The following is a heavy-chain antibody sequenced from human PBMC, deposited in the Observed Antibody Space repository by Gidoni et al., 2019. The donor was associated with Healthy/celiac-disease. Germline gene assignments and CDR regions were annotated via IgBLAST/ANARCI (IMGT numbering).Heavy chain of an antibody. V-gene: IGHV3-33*01. CDR2: IWYDGSNK. CDR3: AGSSWEYYYYYYGMDV. J-gene: IGHJ6*02. D-gene: IGHD6-13*01. Sequence: QVQLVESGGGVVQPGRSLRLSCAASGCTFSSYGRHWVRQAPGKGLEWVAVIWYDGSNKYYADSVKGRFTISRDNSKNTLYLQMNSLRAEDTAVYYCAGSSWEYYYYYYGMDVWGQGTTVTVSS. CDR1: GCTFSSYG.